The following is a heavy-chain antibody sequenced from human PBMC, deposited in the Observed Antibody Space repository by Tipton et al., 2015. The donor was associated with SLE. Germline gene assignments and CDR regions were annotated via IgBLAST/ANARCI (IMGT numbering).Heavy chain of an antibody. CDR2: INTNTGNP. CDR1: GYNFTNYA. CDR3: ARGPSSALDF. Sequence: QLVQSGSELKKPGASVKVSCKASGYNFTNYAMNWVRQAPGQGLEWMGWINTNTGNPTYVQDFRGRFVFSFDTSVTTAFLQINSLKTEDTAIYYCARGPSSALDFWGQGSLVTVSS. V-gene: IGHV7-4-1*02. D-gene: IGHD6-19*01. J-gene: IGHJ4*02.